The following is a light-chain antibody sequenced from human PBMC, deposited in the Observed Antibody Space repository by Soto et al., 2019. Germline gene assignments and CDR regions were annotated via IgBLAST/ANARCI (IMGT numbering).Light chain of an antibody. Sequence: EIVLTQSPGTLSLSPGERATLSCRASQSVSSSYLAWYQQKPGQAPRLLIYGASSRATGIPDRFSGSGSGTDFTLTISSLEPEDFALYYCQQYNTFGPGTKVDIK. V-gene: IGKV3-20*01. CDR2: GAS. J-gene: IGKJ3*01. CDR1: QSVSSSY. CDR3: QQYNT.